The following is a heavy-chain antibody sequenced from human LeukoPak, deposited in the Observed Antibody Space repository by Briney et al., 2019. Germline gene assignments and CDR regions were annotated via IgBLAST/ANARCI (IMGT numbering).Heavy chain of an antibody. D-gene: IGHD3-22*01. Sequence: GSLRLSCTASGFTFGDYAMSRVRQAPGKGLEWTGYIYYSGSTNYNPSLKSRVTISVDTSKNQFSLKLSSVTAADTAVYYCARAYLNDYYDSSGYFDYWGQGTLVTVSS. CDR2: IYYSGST. J-gene: IGHJ4*02. V-gene: IGHV4-59*01. CDR3: ARAYLNDYYDSSGYFDY. CDR1: GFTFGDYA.